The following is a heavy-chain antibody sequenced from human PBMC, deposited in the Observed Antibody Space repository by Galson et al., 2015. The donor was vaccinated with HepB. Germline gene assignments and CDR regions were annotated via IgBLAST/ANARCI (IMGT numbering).Heavy chain of an antibody. Sequence: SLRLSCAASGFTFSSYGMHWVRQAPGKGLEWVAVISYDGSNKYYADSVKGRFTISRDNSKNTLYLQMNSLRAEDTAVYYCAKGRQDYFDYWGQGTLVTVSS. CDR2: ISYDGSNK. CDR1: GFTFSSYG. J-gene: IGHJ4*02. CDR3: AKGRQDYFDY. V-gene: IGHV3-30*18.